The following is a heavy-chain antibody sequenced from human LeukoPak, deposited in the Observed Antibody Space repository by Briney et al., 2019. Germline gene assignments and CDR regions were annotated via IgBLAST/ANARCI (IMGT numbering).Heavy chain of an antibody. CDR1: GGTFSSYA. CDR3: ASMDIVVVPAAITPHYYYHYMDV. CDR2: IIPIFGTA. V-gene: IGHV1-69*05. D-gene: IGHD2-2*03. Sequence: ASVKVSCKASGGTFSSYAISWVRQAPGQGLEWMGGIIPIFGTANYAQKFQGRVTITTDESTSTAYMELSSLRSEDTAVYYCASMDIVVVPAAITPHYYYHYMDVWGKGTTVTVSS. J-gene: IGHJ6*03.